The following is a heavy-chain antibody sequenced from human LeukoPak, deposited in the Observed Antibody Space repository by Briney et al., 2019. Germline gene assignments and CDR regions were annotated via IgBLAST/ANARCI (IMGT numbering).Heavy chain of an antibody. Sequence: ASVKVSCKASGYTFTGYYMHWVRQAPGQGLEWMGWINPNSGGTNYAQKFQGRVTMTRDTSISPAYMELSRLRSDDTAVYYCARDSSSSWTGLGNTAMVFYFDYWGQGTLVTVSS. D-gene: IGHD5-18*01. V-gene: IGHV1-2*02. J-gene: IGHJ4*02. CDR2: INPNSGGT. CDR1: GYTFTGYY. CDR3: ARDSSSSWTGLGNTAMVFYFDY.